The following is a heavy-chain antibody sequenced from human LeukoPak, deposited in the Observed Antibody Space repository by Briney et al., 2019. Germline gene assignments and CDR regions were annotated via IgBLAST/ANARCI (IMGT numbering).Heavy chain of an antibody. Sequence: GASVKVSCKASGGTFSSYAISWVRQAPGQGLEWMGRIIPILGIANYAQKFQGRVTVTADKSTSTAYMELSSLRSEDTAVYYCARGYDNDSSGYDYYFDYWGQGTLVTVSS. CDR2: IIPILGIA. J-gene: IGHJ4*02. D-gene: IGHD3-22*01. V-gene: IGHV1-69*04. CDR3: ARGYDNDSSGYDYYFDY. CDR1: GGTFSSYA.